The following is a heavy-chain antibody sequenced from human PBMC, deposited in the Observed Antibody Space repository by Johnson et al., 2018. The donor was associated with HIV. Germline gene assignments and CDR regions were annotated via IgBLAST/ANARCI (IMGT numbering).Heavy chain of an antibody. CDR2: VSYDGSTK. J-gene: IGHJ3*02. CDR3: ARDWSWRGSLKGGGAFDI. V-gene: IGHV3-30*03. D-gene: IGHD1-26*01. CDR1: GFTFSSFG. Sequence: VQLVESGGGVVQPGRSLRLSCAASGFTFSSFGMHWVRQAPGKGLEWVAVVSYDGSTKYYADSVKGRFTISRDNSENTLYLQMNSLRAEDTAVFFCARDWSWRGSLKGGGAFDIWGQGTLVTVSA.